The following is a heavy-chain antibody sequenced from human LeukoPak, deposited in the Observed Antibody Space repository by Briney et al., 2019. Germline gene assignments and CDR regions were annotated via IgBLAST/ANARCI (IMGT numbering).Heavy chain of an antibody. CDR3: ARDRYDILTGYYLEDY. Sequence: GGSLKLPWAPSGFTFSDYNMSWIRQAQGKGLEWVSSISSSSSYIYYADLVKGRFTISRDNAKNSLYLQMNSLRAENTAVYYCARDRYDILTGYYLEDYWGQGTLVTVSS. D-gene: IGHD3-9*01. CDR1: GFTFSDYN. CDR2: ISSSSSYI. V-gene: IGHV3-21*01. J-gene: IGHJ4*02.